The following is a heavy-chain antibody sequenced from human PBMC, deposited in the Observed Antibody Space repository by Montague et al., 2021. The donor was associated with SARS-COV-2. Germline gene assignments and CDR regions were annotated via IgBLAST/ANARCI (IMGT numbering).Heavy chain of an antibody. Sequence: SETLSLTCAISGGSASGYYWAWIRRPPGKGLLWIGYMYYTGTSNYNPSLKSRVSMSIDTSKNHFSLNLTSVAAADTGVYYCARGLGYTSMFRFFDYWGRGDQVTVSS. J-gene: IGHJ4*01. CDR2: MYYTGTS. CDR3: ARGLGYTSMFRFFDY. CDR1: GGSASGYY. D-gene: IGHD2-2*02. V-gene: IGHV4-59*02.